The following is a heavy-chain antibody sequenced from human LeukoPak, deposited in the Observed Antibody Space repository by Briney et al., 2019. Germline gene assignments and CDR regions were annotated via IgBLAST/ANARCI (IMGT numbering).Heavy chain of an antibody. CDR3: ASGSHNWFDP. CDR1: GAPVSRSY. Sequence: SETLSLTYPVSGAPVSRSYWVCIRQPPGKGLEWIAYINYRGSTNYNPSLKSRVTISADTSKNQFSLKLSSVTAADTAMYYCASGSHNWFDPWGQGTLVTVSS. J-gene: IGHJ5*02. CDR2: INYRGST. V-gene: IGHV4-59*02.